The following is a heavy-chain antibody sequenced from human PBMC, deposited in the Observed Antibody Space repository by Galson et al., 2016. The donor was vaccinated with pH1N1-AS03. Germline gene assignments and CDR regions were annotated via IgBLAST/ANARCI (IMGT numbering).Heavy chain of an antibody. CDR2: IYWNSEK. CDR1: GFSLNTNGVG. CDR3: ARKPTGSMVVTIGVWYFDL. J-gene: IGHJ2*01. Sequence: PALVKPTQTLTLTCDFSGFSLNTNGVGVGWIRQPPGKPLEWLALIYWNSEKRYNPFLKGRLTITQDTSRNQVVLTMTNMAPGDTATYFCARKPTGSMVVTIGVWYFDLWGRGTLVAVSS. V-gene: IGHV2-5*01. D-gene: IGHD2-21*02.